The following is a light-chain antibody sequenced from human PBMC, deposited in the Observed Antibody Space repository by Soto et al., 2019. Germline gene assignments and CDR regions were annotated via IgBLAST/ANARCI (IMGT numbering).Light chain of an antibody. CDR1: EDINDW. CDR3: QQYKSRRT. Sequence: DIQMTQSPSTLSASIGDRVTITCRASEDINDWLAWYQQKPGNAPKFLIYDASTLQSGVPSRFSGSGSGTEFTLTISSLQPDDSATYYCQQYKSRRTFGQGTKVEL. V-gene: IGKV1-5*01. J-gene: IGKJ1*01. CDR2: DAS.